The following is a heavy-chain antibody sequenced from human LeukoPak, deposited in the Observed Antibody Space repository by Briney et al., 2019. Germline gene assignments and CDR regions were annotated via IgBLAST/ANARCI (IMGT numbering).Heavy chain of an antibody. CDR3: AKDSLPHSGRYTDFDY. Sequence: PGGSLRLSCAASGFTFDDYGMSWVRQAPGKGLEWVSGINWNGGSTGYADSVKGRFTISRDNSKNTLYLQMNSLRAEDTAVYYCAKDSLPHSGRYTDFDYWGQGTLVTVSS. CDR2: INWNGGST. D-gene: IGHD1-26*01. CDR1: GFTFDDYG. J-gene: IGHJ4*02. V-gene: IGHV3-20*04.